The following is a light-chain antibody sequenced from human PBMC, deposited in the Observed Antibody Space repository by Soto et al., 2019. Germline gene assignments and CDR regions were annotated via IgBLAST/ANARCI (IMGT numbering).Light chain of an antibody. CDR2: GAS. CDR3: QQYRSWPRT. Sequence: PGDRVTLSCRASQSVDINLAWYQQKPGQPPRLLIYGASTRATDMSGTFSGRGSGTEFTLTISSLRPEDFAVYYCQQYRSWPRTFGQGTKVEMK. V-gene: IGKV3-15*01. CDR1: QSVDIN. J-gene: IGKJ1*01.